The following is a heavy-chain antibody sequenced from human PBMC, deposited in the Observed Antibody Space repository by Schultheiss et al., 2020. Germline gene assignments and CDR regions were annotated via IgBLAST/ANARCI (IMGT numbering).Heavy chain of an antibody. J-gene: IGHJ3*02. V-gene: IGHV4-59*01. Sequence: SETLSLTCTVSGGSISSYYWSWIRQPPGKGLEWIGYIYYSGSTNYNPSLKSRVTISVDTSRNQFSLKLSSVTAADTAVYYCARDRVDQGDAFEIWGQGTMVTVSS. CDR2: IYYSGST. CDR1: GGSISSYY. CDR3: ARDRVDQGDAFEI. D-gene: IGHD2-15*01.